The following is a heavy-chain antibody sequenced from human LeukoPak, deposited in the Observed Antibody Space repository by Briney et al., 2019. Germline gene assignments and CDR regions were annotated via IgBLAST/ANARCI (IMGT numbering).Heavy chain of an antibody. Sequence: SETLSLTCTVSSGSINKLNYYWAWLRQPPGKGLEFIGNIYYTMSTYYNPARKSLVTMSVDTSNNQSSLKQSSVTAADTAVYYCARDRVLYDSSGYRGRVFDYWGQGTLVTVST. V-gene: IGHV4-39*07. CDR3: ARDRVLYDSSGYRGRVFDY. CDR2: IYYTMST. D-gene: IGHD3-22*01. CDR1: SGSINKLNYY. J-gene: IGHJ4*02.